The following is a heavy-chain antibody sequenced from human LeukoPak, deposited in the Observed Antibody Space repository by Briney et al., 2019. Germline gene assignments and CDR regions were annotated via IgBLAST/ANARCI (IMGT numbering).Heavy chain of an antibody. D-gene: IGHD5-12*01. CDR3: ARHGRTNIVATLRVH. CDR1: GGSISSYY. J-gene: IGHJ4*02. V-gene: IGHV4-4*08. Sequence: SETLSLTCTVSGGSISSYYWSWIRQPPGKGLEWIGYIYTSGSTYYNPSLKSRVTISVDTSKNQFSLKLSSVTAADTAVYYCARHGRTNIVATLRVHWGQGTLVTVSS. CDR2: IYTSGST.